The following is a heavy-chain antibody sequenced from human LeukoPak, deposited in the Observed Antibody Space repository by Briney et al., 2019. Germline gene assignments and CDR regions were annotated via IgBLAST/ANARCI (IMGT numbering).Heavy chain of an antibody. Sequence: GGSLRLSCAASEFTFSSYAMSWVRQAPGKGLEWVSAISGSGGSTYYADSVKGRFTISRDNSKNTLYLQMNSLRAEDTAVYYCAKDYVSAAAGTNAGDYWGQGTLVTVSS. J-gene: IGHJ4*02. CDR3: AKDYVSAAAGTNAGDY. CDR1: EFTFSSYA. CDR2: ISGSGGST. V-gene: IGHV3-23*01. D-gene: IGHD6-13*01.